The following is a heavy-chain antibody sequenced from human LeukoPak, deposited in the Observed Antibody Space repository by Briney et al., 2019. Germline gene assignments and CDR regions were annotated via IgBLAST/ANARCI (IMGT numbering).Heavy chain of an antibody. J-gene: IGHJ6*03. D-gene: IGHD6-13*01. V-gene: IGHV4-59*01. CDR3: ARTTEAHSWRTRYYDYYMDV. CDR2: IYYSGST. CDR1: GGSISSYY. Sequence: SEALSLTCTVSGGSISSYYWSWIRQPPGKGLEWIGYIYYSGSTNYNPSLKSRVTISVDTSKNQFSLKLSSVTAADTAVYYCARTTEAHSWRTRYYDYYMDVWGKGTTVTVSS.